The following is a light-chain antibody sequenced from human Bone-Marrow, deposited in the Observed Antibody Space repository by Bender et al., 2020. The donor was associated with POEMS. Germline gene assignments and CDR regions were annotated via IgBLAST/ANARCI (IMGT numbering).Light chain of an antibody. CDR1: GSNIGGHP. J-gene: IGLJ1*01. Sequence: QSVLTQPPSVSGTPGQRVTISCSGSGSNIGGHPVNWYQQLPGTAPRLLIYTNNERPSGVPDRFSGSKSGTSASLAITGLQSDDEGDYYCSSYTSSITYVFGTGTKVTVL. CDR3: SSYTSSITYV. V-gene: IGLV1-44*01. CDR2: TNN.